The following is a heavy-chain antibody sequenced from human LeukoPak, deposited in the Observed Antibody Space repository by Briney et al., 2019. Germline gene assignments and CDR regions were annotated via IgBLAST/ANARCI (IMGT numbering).Heavy chain of an antibody. Sequence: ASVKVSCKASGYTFTGCYMHWVRQAPGQGLEWMGWINPNSGGTNYAQKFQGRVTMTRDTSISTAYMELRSLRSDDTAVYYCARFSCNNGVCHRAFDIWGQGTMVTVSS. D-gene: IGHD2-8*01. CDR2: INPNSGGT. CDR1: GYTFTGCY. V-gene: IGHV1-2*02. CDR3: ARFSCNNGVCHRAFDI. J-gene: IGHJ3*02.